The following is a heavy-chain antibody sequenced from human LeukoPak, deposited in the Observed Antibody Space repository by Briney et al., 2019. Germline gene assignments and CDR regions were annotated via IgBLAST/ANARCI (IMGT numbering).Heavy chain of an antibody. D-gene: IGHD2-15*01. Sequence: GRSLRLSCAASGFTFSSHWMHWVRQAPGKGLVWVSCINSAGSSTNYADSVKGRFTISRDNAKNTLYLQVNSLRAEDTAVYYCARGRYYGMDVWGQGTTVTVSS. V-gene: IGHV3-74*01. J-gene: IGHJ6*02. CDR2: INSAGSST. CDR1: GFTFSSHW. CDR3: ARGRYYGMDV.